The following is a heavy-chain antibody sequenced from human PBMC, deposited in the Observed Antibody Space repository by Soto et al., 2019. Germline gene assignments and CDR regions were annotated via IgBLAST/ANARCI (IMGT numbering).Heavy chain of an antibody. CDR3: VASLAASGLNWLDP. CDR1: GGSISEKY. Sequence: SETLSLTCIVSGGSISEKYWNWVRQPPGKGLEWIGLIFANGHTDYNPSLKSRVTMSVDASKNQLSLRLTSMTAADTAVYYCVASLAASGLNWLDPWGRGTLVTVSS. D-gene: IGHD6-13*01. CDR2: IFANGHT. V-gene: IGHV4-4*07. J-gene: IGHJ5*02.